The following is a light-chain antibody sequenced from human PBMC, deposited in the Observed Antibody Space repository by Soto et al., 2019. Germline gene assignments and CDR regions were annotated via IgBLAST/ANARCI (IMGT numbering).Light chain of an antibody. CDR2: GAS. Sequence: EIVMTQSPATLSVSPGERATLSCRASQSVSSSYLAWYQQKPGQAPRLLIYGASSRATGIPDRFSGSGSGTDFTLTISRLEPEGFAVYYCQQYGSSPWTFGQGTKVDIK. CDR1: QSVSSSY. V-gene: IGKV3-20*01. J-gene: IGKJ1*01. CDR3: QQYGSSPWT.